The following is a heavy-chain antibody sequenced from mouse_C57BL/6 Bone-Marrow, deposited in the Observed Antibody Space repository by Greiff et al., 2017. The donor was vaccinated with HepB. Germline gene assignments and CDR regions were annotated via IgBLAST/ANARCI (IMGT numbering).Heavy chain of an antibody. V-gene: IGHV1-47*01. J-gene: IGHJ3*01. D-gene: IGHD3-2*02. CDR1: GYTFTTYP. Sequence: VKLMESGAELVKPGASVKMSCKASGYTFTTYPIEWMKQNHGKSLEWIGNFHPYNDDTTYNEKFKGKATLTVEKSSSTVYLELSRLTSDDSAVYYCARAKDSSGLFAYWGQGTLVTVSA. CDR2: FHPYNDDT. CDR3: ARAKDSSGLFAY.